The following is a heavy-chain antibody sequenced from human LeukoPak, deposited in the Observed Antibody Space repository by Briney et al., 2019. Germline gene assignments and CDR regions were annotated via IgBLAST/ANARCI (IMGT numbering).Heavy chain of an antibody. CDR1: GFTFSSYW. CDR3: ARAPVAGTFNYYYGMDV. Sequence: PGGSLRLSCAASGFTFSSYWMHWVRPAPGKGLVWVSRINSDGSSTSYADSVKGRFTISRDNAKNTLYLQMNSLRAEDTAVYYCARAPVAGTFNYYYGMDVWGQGTTVTVSS. J-gene: IGHJ6*02. CDR2: INSDGSST. V-gene: IGHV3-74*01. D-gene: IGHD6-19*01.